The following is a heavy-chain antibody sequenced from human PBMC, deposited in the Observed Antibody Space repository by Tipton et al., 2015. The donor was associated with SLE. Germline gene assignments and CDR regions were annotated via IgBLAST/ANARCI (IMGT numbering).Heavy chain of an antibody. CDR1: GYTFNKYE. CDR2: MNPSNGDT. Sequence: QLVQSGAEVKKSGVSVKVSCKTSGYTFNKYEINWVRQAPGQGLEWMGWMNPSNGDTGYAPKFQGRVTMTRKTSIGTAYMELSSLTSEDTAVYFCVRDPYIRAFDVWGQGTMVAVSS. D-gene: IGHD1-1*01. V-gene: IGHV1-8*01. J-gene: IGHJ3*01. CDR3: VRDPYIRAFDV.